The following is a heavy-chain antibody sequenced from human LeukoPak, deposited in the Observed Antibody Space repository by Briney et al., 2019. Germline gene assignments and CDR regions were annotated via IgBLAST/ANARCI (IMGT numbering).Heavy chain of an antibody. CDR1: GFTFSSYG. CDR2: IWYDGSNK. V-gene: IGHV3-33*01. CDR3: ERSDRGYFDY. Sequence: GGSLRLSCAASGFTFSSYGMHWVRQAPGKGLEWVAVIWYDGSNKYYADSVKGRFTISRDNSKNTLSLQMNSLRAEDTAVYYCERSDRGYFDYWGQGTLVTVSS. J-gene: IGHJ4*02.